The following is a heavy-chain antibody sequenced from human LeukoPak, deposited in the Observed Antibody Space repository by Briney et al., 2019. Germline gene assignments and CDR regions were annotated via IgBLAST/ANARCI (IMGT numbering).Heavy chain of an antibody. J-gene: IGHJ4*02. CDR2: ISAYNGDT. CDR3: ARDPLNSSGWYIFFDF. D-gene: IGHD6-19*01. CDR1: GYTFTRYG. Sequence: ASVKVSCKASGYTFTRYGITWVRQAPGQGLEWMGWISAYNGDTKYAQKLQGRVTMTTDTSTSTAYMELRSLRSDDTAVYYCARDPLNSSGWYIFFDFWGQGTLVAVSS. V-gene: IGHV1-18*01.